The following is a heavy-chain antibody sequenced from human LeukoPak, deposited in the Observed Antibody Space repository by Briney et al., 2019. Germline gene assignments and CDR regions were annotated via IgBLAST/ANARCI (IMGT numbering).Heavy chain of an antibody. CDR1: GFTFSSYS. CDR2: ISSSSSYI. V-gene: IGHV3-21*01. CDR3: ARGVKVRGVNYYAMDV. D-gene: IGHD3-10*01. J-gene: IGHJ6*02. Sequence: PGGSLRLSCAASGFTFSSYSMNWVRQAPGKGLEWVSSISSSSSYIYYADSVKGRFTISRDNAKNSLYLQMSSLRAEDTAVYYCARGVKVRGVNYYAMDVWGQGTTVTVSS.